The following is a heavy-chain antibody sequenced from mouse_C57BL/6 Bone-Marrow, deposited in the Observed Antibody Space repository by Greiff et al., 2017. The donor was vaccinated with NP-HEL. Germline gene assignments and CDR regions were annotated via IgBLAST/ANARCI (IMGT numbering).Heavy chain of an antibody. V-gene: IGHV3-6*01. CDR1: GYSITSGYY. CDR2: ISYDGSN. D-gene: IGHD1-1*01. CDR3: ARDKTTVGMDY. J-gene: IGHJ4*01. Sequence: VQLKESGPGLVKPSQSLSLTCSVTGYSITSGYYWNWIRQFPGNKLEWMGYISYDGSNNYNPSLKNRISITRDTSKNQFFLKLNSVTTEDTATYYSARDKTTVGMDYWGQGTSVTVSS.